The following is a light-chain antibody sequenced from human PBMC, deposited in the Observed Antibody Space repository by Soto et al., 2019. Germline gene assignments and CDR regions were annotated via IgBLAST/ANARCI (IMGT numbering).Light chain of an antibody. CDR3: QYQGT. CDR1: QSVGRRY. CDR2: DTS. Sequence: IVLTQSPGTLSLSPGERATLSCRASQSVGRRYLAWYQQRPGQAPRLLIYDTSERASDIPDRFSGSGSGTDFTLTISRLVPEDFAVYYCQYQGTFGGGTKVDIK. J-gene: IGKJ4*01. V-gene: IGKV3-20*01.